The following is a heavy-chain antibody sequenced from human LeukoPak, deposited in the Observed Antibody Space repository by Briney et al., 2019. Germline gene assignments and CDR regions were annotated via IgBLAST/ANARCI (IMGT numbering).Heavy chain of an antibody. Sequence: PGGSLRLSCAASGFTFSSYGMHWVRQAPGKGLEWVAVIWYDGSNKYYADSVKGRFTSSRDNSQTTLYLQMNTMRAEEPAVYYCARDSIAVAGTQYYGMDVWGQGTTVTVSS. CDR3: ARDSIAVAGTQYYGMDV. D-gene: IGHD6-19*01. J-gene: IGHJ6*02. V-gene: IGHV3-33*01. CDR2: IWYDGSNK. CDR1: GFTFSSYG.